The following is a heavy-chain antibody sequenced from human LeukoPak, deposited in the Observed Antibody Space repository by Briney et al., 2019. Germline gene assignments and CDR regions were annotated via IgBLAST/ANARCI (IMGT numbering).Heavy chain of an antibody. D-gene: IGHD1-26*01. Sequence: SETLSLTCTVSGGSISSYYWSWIRQPPGKGLEWIGYIYYSGSTNYNPSLKSRVTILVDTSKNQFSLKLSSVTAADTAVYYCARRGGGSYYSDYWDQGTLVTVSS. V-gene: IGHV4-59*08. CDR3: ARRGGGSYYSDY. J-gene: IGHJ4*02. CDR1: GGSISSYY. CDR2: IYYSGST.